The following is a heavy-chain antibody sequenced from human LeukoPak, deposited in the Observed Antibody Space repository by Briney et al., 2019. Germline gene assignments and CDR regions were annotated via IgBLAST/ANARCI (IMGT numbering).Heavy chain of an antibody. Sequence: ASVKVSCKASGYTFTSYGISWVRQAPGQGLEWMGWISACNGNTNYAQKLQGRVTMTTDTSTSTAYMELRSLRSDDTAVYYCARASETYYYDSSGYYQGIPSDYWGQGTLVTVS. CDR1: GYTFTSYG. CDR2: ISACNGNT. V-gene: IGHV1-18*01. D-gene: IGHD3-22*01. J-gene: IGHJ4*02. CDR3: ARASETYYYDSSGYYQGIPSDY.